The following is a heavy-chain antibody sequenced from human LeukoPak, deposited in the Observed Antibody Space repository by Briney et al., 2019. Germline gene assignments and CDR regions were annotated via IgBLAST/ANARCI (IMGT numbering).Heavy chain of an antibody. Sequence: PSETLSLTCTVSGGSISSYYWSWIRQPPGKGLEWIGYIYYSGSTNYSPSLKSRVTISVDTSKNQFSLELSSVTAADTAVYYCARIDLDPTLEQQLVRSAFDIWGQGTMVTVSS. J-gene: IGHJ3*02. V-gene: IGHV4-59*01. D-gene: IGHD6-13*01. CDR3: ARIDLDPTLEQQLVRSAFDI. CDR2: IYYSGST. CDR1: GGSISSYY.